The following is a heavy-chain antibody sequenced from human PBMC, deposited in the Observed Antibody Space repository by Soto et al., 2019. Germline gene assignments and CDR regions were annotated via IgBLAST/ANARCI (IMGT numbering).Heavy chain of an antibody. V-gene: IGHV4-34*01. CDR1: GGSISSGGYY. D-gene: IGHD3-10*01. J-gene: IGHJ5*02. Sequence: SETLSLTCAVSGGSISSGGYYWSWIRQPPGKGLEWIGEINHSGSTNYNPSLKSRVTISVDTSKNQFSLKLSSVTAADTAVYYCARGRITMVRGRNWFDPWGQGTLVTVSS. CDR2: INHSGST. CDR3: ARGRITMVRGRNWFDP.